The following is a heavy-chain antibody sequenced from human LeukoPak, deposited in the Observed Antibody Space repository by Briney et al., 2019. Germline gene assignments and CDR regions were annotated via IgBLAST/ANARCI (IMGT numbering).Heavy chain of an antibody. V-gene: IGHV4-59*13. CDR3: VRDRSGTYYNFDV. CDR1: GGSIGSSF. Sequence: PSETLSLTCGVFGGSIGSSFWNWIRLSPGKGLEWIGYISYNGRTNYSPSLKSRVIISIDTSKNQLSLNLTSVTAADTALYYCVRDRSGTYYNFDVWGQGTMVSVS. CDR2: ISYNGRT. D-gene: IGHD1-26*01. J-gene: IGHJ3*01.